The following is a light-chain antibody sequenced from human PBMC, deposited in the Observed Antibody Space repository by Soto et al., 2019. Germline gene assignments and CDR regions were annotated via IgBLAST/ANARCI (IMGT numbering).Light chain of an antibody. V-gene: IGKV1-12*01. CDR2: AAS. Sequence: DIQMTQSPPSVSASVGDSVTVTCRASQGISGNLAWYQQTAGKAPKLLIYAASTVQTGVPSRFSGSGSGTEFTLTISSLRPEDFATYYCQQGDNFPLTFGQGTRVDIK. J-gene: IGKJ2*01. CDR1: QGISGN. CDR3: QQGDNFPLT.